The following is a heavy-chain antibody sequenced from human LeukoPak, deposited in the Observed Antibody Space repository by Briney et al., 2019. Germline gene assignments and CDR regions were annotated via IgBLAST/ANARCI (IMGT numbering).Heavy chain of an antibody. J-gene: IGHJ4*02. CDR2: IWSDGTEK. D-gene: IGHD4-11*01. CDR1: GFTYSHYG. CDR3: PNDAQRGFDYCNSLVK. Sequence: GGSLRLSDAASGFTYSHYGMHWVRLAAGKGLEWVAVIWSDGTEKYYGDAVKGRFTISRDNSRNTLYLQMNSLRGEDTAVYYCPNDAQRGFDYCNSLVKWGQGTLVTVSS. V-gene: IGHV3-33*06.